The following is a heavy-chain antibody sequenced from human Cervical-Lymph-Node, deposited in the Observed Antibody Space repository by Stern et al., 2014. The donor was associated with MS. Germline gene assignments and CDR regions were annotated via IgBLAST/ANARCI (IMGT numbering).Heavy chain of an antibody. Sequence: VQLVESGGGVVQPGRSLKLSCTASGINFSGFAMHWVRQAPGKGLDGVSVISSDGSKEYYGESVKCSITISQQHPKTTMYPQSNSLRAEDTAVYYCARQMTHGPFDLWCPVTLVIVSA. CDR2: ISSDGSKE. CDR1: GINFSGFA. J-gene: IGHJ2*01. V-gene: IGHV3-30-3*01. CDR3: ARQMTHGPFDL. D-gene: IGHD2-21*02.